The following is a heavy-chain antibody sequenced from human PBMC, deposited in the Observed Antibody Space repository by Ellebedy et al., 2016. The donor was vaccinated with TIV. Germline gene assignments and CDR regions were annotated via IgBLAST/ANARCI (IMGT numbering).Heavy chain of an antibody. CDR3: ATDISFDPTVTKDHAFDI. J-gene: IGHJ3*02. D-gene: IGHD4-11*01. CDR1: GYTLTELS. V-gene: IGHV1-24*01. Sequence: AASVKVSCKVSGYTLTELSMHWVRQAPGKGLEWMGGVDPEDGETIYAQKFQGRVTMTEDTSTDTAYMELSSLRSEGTAVYYCATDISFDPTVTKDHAFDIWGQGTMVTVSS. CDR2: VDPEDGET.